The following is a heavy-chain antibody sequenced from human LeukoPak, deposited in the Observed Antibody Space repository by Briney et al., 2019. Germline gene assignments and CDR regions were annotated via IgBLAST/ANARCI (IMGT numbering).Heavy chain of an antibody. J-gene: IGHJ4*02. V-gene: IGHV3-21*01. Sequence: GGSLRLSCAASGITFSSYSMNWVRQAPGRGLEWVSSISSSSSYIYYADSVKGRFTISRDNAKNSLYLQMNSLRAEDTAVYYCARGKKWELLPFDYWGQGTLVTVSS. CDR1: GITFSSYS. CDR2: ISSSSSYI. CDR3: ARGKKWELLPFDY. D-gene: IGHD1-26*01.